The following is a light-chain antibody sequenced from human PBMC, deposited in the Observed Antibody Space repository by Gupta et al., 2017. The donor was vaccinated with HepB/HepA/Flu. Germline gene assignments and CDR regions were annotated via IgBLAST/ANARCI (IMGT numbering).Light chain of an antibody. CDR1: SSNIVAGYD. J-gene: IGLJ3*02. Sequence: QSVLTQPPSVSGAPGQRVTISCTGSSSNIVAGYDVHWYQQLPGTDPKLLFYGNINRPTGVIDRVLCYTAGNYASPAIIGLQAEEEADDYCQYSDSSMKGGVFGGGTKLTVL. CDR2: GNI. CDR3: QYSDSSMKGGV. V-gene: IGLV1-40*01.